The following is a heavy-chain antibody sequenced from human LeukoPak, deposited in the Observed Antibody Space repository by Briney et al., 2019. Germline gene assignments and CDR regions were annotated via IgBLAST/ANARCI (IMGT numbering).Heavy chain of an antibody. CDR1: GFTFSDYY. D-gene: IGHD5-18*01. CDR2: ISSSGTTI. J-gene: IGHJ3*02. Sequence: GGSLRLSCAASGFTFSDYYMSWIRQAPGKGLEWVSYISSSGTTIYYADSVKGRFTISRDNAKNSLYLQMNSLRAEDTAVYYCARDRATAVTAMVHDAFDIWGQGTMVTVSS. CDR3: ARDRATAVTAMVHDAFDI. V-gene: IGHV3-11*04.